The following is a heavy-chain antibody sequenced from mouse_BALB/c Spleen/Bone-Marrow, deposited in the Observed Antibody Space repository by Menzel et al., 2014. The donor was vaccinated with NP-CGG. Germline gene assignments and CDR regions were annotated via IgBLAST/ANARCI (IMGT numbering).Heavy chain of an antibody. CDR3: AREGLSDFFAY. Sequence: VKLVESGAELMKPGASVNISCKATGYTFSSYWIEWVKQRPGHGLEWIGDILPGSNGANYNEKFKGKATFTADTSSKTVYMEIDSLTSEYSAVYYCAREGLSDFFAYWGQGTLVTVSA. CDR1: GYTFSSYW. J-gene: IGHJ3*01. D-gene: IGHD3-1*01. V-gene: IGHV1-9*01. CDR2: ILPGSNGA.